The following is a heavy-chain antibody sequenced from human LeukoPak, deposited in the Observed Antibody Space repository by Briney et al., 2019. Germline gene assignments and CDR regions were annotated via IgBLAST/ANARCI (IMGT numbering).Heavy chain of an antibody. CDR1: GFTFSSYG. V-gene: IGHV3-30*02. CDR3: AKVVDLYLGKYYFDY. Sequence: PGGSLRLSCAASGFTFSSYGMHWVRQAPGKGLEWVAFIRYDGSNKYYADSVKGRFTISRDNSKNTLYLQMNSLRAEDTAVYYCAKVVDLYLGKYYFDYWGQGTLVTVSS. D-gene: IGHD2-21*01. J-gene: IGHJ4*02. CDR2: IRYDGSNK.